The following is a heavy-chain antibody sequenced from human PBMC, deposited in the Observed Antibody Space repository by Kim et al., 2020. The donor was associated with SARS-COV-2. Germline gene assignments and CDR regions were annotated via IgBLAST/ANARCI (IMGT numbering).Heavy chain of an antibody. CDR1: GGSFSGYY. D-gene: IGHD3-3*01. CDR2: INHSGST. Sequence: SETLSLTCAVYGGSFSGYYWSWIRQPPGKGLEWIGEINHSGSTNYNPSLKSRVTISVDTSKNQFSLNLSSVTAADTAVYYCATFTIFGVVAPSWGQGTLV. V-gene: IGHV4-34*01. CDR3: ATFTIFGVVAPS. J-gene: IGHJ4*02.